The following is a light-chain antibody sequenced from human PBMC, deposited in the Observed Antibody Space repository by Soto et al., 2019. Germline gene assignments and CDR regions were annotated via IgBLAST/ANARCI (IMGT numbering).Light chain of an antibody. CDR1: QSISSW. CDR2: KAS. J-gene: IGKJ4*01. CDR3: QQYNSYPLT. Sequence: DIQMTQSPSTVSASVGDRVTITCRASQSISSWLAWYQQKPGKAPKLLIYKASSLESGVPSRFSGSGSGTEFTLTISSLQPDDFATFYCQQYNSYPLTFGGGTKVDIK. V-gene: IGKV1-5*03.